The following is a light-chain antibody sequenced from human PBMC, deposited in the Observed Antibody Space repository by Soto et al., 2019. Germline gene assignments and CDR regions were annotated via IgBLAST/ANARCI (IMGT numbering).Light chain of an antibody. CDR1: SSDVGSYDY. CDR3: CAYSTSGTHV. CDR2: DVN. V-gene: IGLV2-14*03. Sequence: QSALTQPASVSGSPGQSITLSCTGTSSDVGSYDYVSWHQQHPGKAPKLIIYDVNNRPSGVPSRFSGSKSGNTASLIISGLQTEDEADYYCCAYSTSGTHVFGTGTKVTVL. J-gene: IGLJ1*01.